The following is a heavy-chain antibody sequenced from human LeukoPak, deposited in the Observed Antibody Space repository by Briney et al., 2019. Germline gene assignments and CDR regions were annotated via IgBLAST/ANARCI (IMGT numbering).Heavy chain of an antibody. Sequence: SETLSLTCAVYGGSFSGYYWSWIRQPPGKGLEWIGEINHSGSTNYNPSLKSRVALSVDTSKNQFSLNVNSVTAADTAVYYCATYRAGDINWFDPWGQGILVTVSS. CDR1: GGSFSGYY. CDR3: ATYRAGDINWFDP. J-gene: IGHJ5*02. V-gene: IGHV4-34*09. D-gene: IGHD3-9*01. CDR2: INHSGST.